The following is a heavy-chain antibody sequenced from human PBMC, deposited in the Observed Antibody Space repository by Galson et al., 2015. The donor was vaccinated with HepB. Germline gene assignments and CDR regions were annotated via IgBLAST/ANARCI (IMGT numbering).Heavy chain of an antibody. Sequence: SLRLSCAASGFTFSSYAMHWVRQAPGKGLEYVSAISSNGGSTYYADSVKGRFTISRDNSKNTLYLQMSSLRAEDTAVYYCVKARCSGGSCYSGAFDIWGQGTRVTVSS. CDR1: GFTFSSYA. CDR3: VKARCSGGSCYSGAFDI. CDR2: ISSNGGST. J-gene: IGHJ3*02. D-gene: IGHD2-15*01. V-gene: IGHV3-64D*06.